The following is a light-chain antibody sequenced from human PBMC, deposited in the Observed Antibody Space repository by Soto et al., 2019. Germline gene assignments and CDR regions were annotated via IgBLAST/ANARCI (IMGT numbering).Light chain of an antibody. Sequence: EIVLTQSPGTLSLSPGERATLSCRASQGVSSSYLAWYQQKPGQAPRLLIYGASSRATGIPVRFSGSGSATDFTLTISRLEPEDFAVYFCQQHGSSPRTFGQGTKVEIK. CDR2: GAS. CDR1: QGVSSSY. J-gene: IGKJ1*01. CDR3: QQHGSSPRT. V-gene: IGKV3-20*01.